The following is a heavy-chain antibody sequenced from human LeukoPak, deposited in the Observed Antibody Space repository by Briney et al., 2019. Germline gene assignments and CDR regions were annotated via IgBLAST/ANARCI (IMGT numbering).Heavy chain of an antibody. CDR1: GGSISSYY. Sequence: SETLSLTCTVSGGSISSYYWSWIRQPAGKGLEWIGRIYTSGSTNYNPSLKNRVTMSVDTSKNQFSLKLSSVTAADTAVYYCARGSSSWFDWYFDLWGRGTLVTVSS. CDR2: IYTSGST. V-gene: IGHV4-4*07. CDR3: ARGSSSWFDWYFDL. J-gene: IGHJ2*01. D-gene: IGHD6-13*01.